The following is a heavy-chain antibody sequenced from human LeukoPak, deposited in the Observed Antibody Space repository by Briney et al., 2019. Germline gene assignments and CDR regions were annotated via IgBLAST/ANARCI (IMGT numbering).Heavy chain of an antibody. D-gene: IGHD3-10*01. J-gene: IGHJ4*02. CDR3: ARSPVLLWFGELQPQRHFDY. CDR2: IYYSGST. V-gene: IGHV4-31*03. Sequence: PSETLSLTCTVSGGSISSGGYYWSWIRQHPGKGLEWIGYIYYSGSTYYNPSLKSRVTISVDTSKNQFSLKLSSVTAADTAVYYCARSPVLLWFGELQPQRHFDYWGQGTLVTVSS. CDR1: GGSISSGGYY.